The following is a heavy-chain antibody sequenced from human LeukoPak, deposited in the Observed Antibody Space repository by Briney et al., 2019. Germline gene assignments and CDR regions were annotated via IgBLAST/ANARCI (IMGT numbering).Heavy chain of an antibody. V-gene: IGHV4-34*01. D-gene: IGHD6-19*01. CDR2: INHSGST. J-gene: IGHJ4*02. CDR3: ARGRGSSGWPFDY. CDR1: GGSFSGYY. Sequence: SSETLSLTCAVYGGSFSGYYWSWVRQPPGKGLEWIGEINHSGSTNYNPSLKSRVTISVDTSKNQFSLKLSSVTAADTAVYYCARGRGSSGWPFDYWGQGTLVTVSS.